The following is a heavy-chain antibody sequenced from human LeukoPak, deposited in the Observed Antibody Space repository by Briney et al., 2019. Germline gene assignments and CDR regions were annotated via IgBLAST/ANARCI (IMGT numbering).Heavy chain of an antibody. V-gene: IGHV1-69*04. CDR2: IIPILGIA. D-gene: IGHD1-14*01. Sequence: GASVKVSCKASGYTFTSYGISWVRQAPGQGLEWMGRIIPILGIANYAQKFQGRVTITADKSTSTAYMELSSLRSEDTAVYYCARDMRYFDLWGQGTLVTVSS. CDR3: ARDMRYFDL. J-gene: IGHJ4*02. CDR1: GYTFTSYG.